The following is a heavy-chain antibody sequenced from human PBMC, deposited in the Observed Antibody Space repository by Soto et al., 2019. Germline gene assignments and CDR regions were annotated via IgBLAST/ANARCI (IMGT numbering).Heavy chain of an antibody. CDR2: ILPGDSDT. CDR3: ARHRSTSYHSIFDY. CDR1: GYNFSNHW. V-gene: IGHV5-51*01. J-gene: IGHJ4*02. D-gene: IGHD1-26*01. Sequence: PGESLKISCQVSGYNFSNHWVGWVRQRPGKGLEWVGIILPGDSDTRYSPSFEGQVTMSADQFTTTAYLQWSSLEASDTAMYFCARHRSTSYHSIFDYSGQGTQVTVSS.